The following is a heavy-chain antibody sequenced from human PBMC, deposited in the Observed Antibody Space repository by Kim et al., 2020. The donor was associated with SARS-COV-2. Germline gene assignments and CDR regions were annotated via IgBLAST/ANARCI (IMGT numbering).Heavy chain of an antibody. J-gene: IGHJ5*02. Sequence: PGDSDTRYRPSFQGQVTISADKSISTAYLQWSSLKASDTAMYYCARRNGPWGQGTLVTVSS. D-gene: IGHD1-1*01. V-gene: IGHV5-51*01. CDR3: ARRNGP. CDR2: PGDSDT.